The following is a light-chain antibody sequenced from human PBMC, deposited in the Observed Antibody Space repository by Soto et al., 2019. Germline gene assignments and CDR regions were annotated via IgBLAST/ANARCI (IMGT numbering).Light chain of an antibody. CDR3: HKYDTAPPWT. J-gene: IGKJ1*01. V-gene: IGKV1-27*01. Sequence: DIQMTQSPSSLSASVGDRVTITCRASQGISNYLAWYQQKSGKVPKLLIYAASNLQSGVPSRFSGSGSGTDFTLTISGLQPEDVATYYCHKYDTAPPWTFDQGTKVEV. CDR2: AAS. CDR1: QGISNY.